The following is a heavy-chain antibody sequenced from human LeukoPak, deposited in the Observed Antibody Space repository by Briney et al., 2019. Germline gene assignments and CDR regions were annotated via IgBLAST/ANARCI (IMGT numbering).Heavy chain of an antibody. CDR1: GGSISSSSYY. Sequence: SETLSLTCTVSGGSISSSSYYWVWIRQPPGKGLEWIGTIYHTGSTYYNPSLKSRVAISVDTSKSHLSLKLTSVTAADTAVYFCARHWGSTMTHLDYWGQGTLVTVSA. V-gene: IGHV4-39*01. J-gene: IGHJ4*02. D-gene: IGHD3-22*01. CDR2: IYHTGST. CDR3: ARHWGSTMTHLDY.